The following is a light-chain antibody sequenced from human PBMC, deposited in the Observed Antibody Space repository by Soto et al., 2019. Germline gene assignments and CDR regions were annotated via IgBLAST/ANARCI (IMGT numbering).Light chain of an antibody. CDR3: QSYDNSLTEWV. V-gene: IGLV1-40*01. Sequence: QSVLTQPPSVSGAPGQRVTISCTGSSSNIGAGYDVHWYQQFPGTTPKFLIYGNNNRPSGVPDRFSGSKSAISASLVITGLQADDEADYYCQSYDNSLTEWVFGGGTKLTVL. CDR1: SSNIGAGYD. J-gene: IGLJ3*02. CDR2: GNN.